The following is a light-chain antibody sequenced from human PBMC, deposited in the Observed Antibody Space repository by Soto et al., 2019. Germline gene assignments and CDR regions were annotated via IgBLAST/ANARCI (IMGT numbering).Light chain of an antibody. Sequence: EIVLTQSPGTLSLSPGERATLSFRASQSVTNSYLAWYQQKPGQAPRLLIYGASSRATGIPDRFSGSGSGTDFTLTISRLEPEDFAVYYCQQYGSSPPWTFGQGTKVDI. J-gene: IGKJ1*01. CDR3: QQYGSSPPWT. V-gene: IGKV3-20*01. CDR1: QSVTNSY. CDR2: GAS.